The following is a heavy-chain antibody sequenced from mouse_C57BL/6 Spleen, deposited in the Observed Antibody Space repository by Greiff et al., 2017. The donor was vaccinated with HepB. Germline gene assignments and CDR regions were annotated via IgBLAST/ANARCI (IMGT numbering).Heavy chain of an antibody. D-gene: IGHD1-1*01. CDR1: GYTFTDYY. CDR3: ARGIYYYGSSYDWYFDV. CDR2: INPNNGGT. V-gene: IGHV1-26*01. J-gene: IGHJ1*03. Sequence: EVQLQQSGPELVKPGASVKISCKASGYTFTDYYMNWVKQSHGKSLEWIGDINPNNGGTSYNQKFKGKATLTVDKSSSTAYMELLSLTSEDSAVYYCARGIYYYGSSYDWYFDVWGTGTTVTVSS.